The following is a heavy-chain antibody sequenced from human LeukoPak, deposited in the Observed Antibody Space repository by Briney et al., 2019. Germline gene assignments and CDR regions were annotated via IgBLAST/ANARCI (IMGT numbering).Heavy chain of an antibody. D-gene: IGHD7-27*01. Sequence: ASVKVSCKASGYTFTSYDFNWVRQATGQRPEWMGWMSPNSGDTGYAQKFQDRVTMSRNTSISTAYMELSSLRSDDTAVYYCARGPPNWGYDYWGPGTLVTVSS. CDR1: GYTFTSYD. V-gene: IGHV1-8*01. J-gene: IGHJ4*02. CDR3: ARGPPNWGYDY. CDR2: MSPNSGDT.